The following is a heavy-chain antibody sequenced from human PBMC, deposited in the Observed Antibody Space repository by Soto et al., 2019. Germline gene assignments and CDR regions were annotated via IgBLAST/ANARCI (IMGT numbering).Heavy chain of an antibody. CDR2: INTYKGNT. D-gene: IGHD2-21*01. CDR3: ARSYGVGVGGLDH. Sequence: QGQLVQFGAEVKKPGASVKVSCKASGYTFTSHGISWVRQAPGQGLEWMGWINTYKGNTKYAQKIQGRVTMTTDTSTSTAYMELRSLRSDDTAVYYCARSYGVGVGGLDHWGQGSLVTVSS. CDR1: GYTFTSHG. J-gene: IGHJ4*02. V-gene: IGHV1-18*01.